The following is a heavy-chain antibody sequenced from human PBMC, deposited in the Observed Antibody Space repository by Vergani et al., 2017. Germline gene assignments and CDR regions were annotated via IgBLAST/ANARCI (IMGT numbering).Heavy chain of an antibody. CDR2: IYHSGST. D-gene: IGHD4-17*01. J-gene: IGHJ5*02. CDR1: GGSISSGGYS. V-gene: IGHV4-30-2*01. Sequence: QLQLQESGLGLVKPSQTLSLTCAVSGGSISSGGYSWSWIRQPPGKGLEWIGYIYHSGSTYYNPSLKSRVTISVDRSKNQFSLKLSSVTAADTAVDYCARSEYGDYLNWFDPWGQGTLVTVSS. CDR3: ARSEYGDYLNWFDP.